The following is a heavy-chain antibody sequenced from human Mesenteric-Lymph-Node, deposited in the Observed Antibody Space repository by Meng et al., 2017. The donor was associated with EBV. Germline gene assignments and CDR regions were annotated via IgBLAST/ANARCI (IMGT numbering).Heavy chain of an antibody. CDR2: VHHSGLT. CDR1: GGSVNSGGYS. Sequence: LQLQECGPGLVKPSQTLSLTCTVSGGSVNSGGYSWSWIRQSPEKGLEWIGYVHHSGLTYYNPSLETRVIISLERSKNQFSLKLTSVTAADTAVYYCAGGDYVNQFNYWGQGTLVTVSS. V-gene: IGHV4-30-2*06. CDR3: AGGDYVNQFNY. J-gene: IGHJ4*02. D-gene: IGHD4-17*01.